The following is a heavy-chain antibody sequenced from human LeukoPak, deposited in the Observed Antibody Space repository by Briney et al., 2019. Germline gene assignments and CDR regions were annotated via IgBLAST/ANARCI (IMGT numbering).Heavy chain of an antibody. CDR1: GGSISSGGYS. D-gene: IGHD6-6*01. CDR2: IYHSGST. J-gene: IGHJ5*02. Sequence: PSETLSLTCAVSGGSISSGGYSWSWIRQPPGKGLEWIGYIYHSGSTYYNPSLKSRVTMSVDTSKNQFSLILRSVTAADTAVYYCARKYPDHWFDPWGQGTLVTVSS. V-gene: IGHV4-30-2*05. CDR3: ARKYPDHWFDP.